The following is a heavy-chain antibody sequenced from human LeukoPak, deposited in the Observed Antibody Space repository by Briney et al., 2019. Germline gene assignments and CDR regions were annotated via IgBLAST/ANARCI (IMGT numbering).Heavy chain of an antibody. J-gene: IGHJ6*02. CDR1: GYTFTSYD. D-gene: IGHD2-21*01. V-gene: IGHV1-8*01. CDR2: MNPNSGNA. Sequence: ASVKVSCKTSGYTFTSYDINWVRQATGQGLEWMGWMNPNSGNAGYAQKFQGRLTMTRNTSISTAYMELSSLKSEDTAVYYCARGSCYDAGGDYHAVGLDVWGQGTTVTVSS. CDR3: ARGSCYDAGGDYHAVGLDV.